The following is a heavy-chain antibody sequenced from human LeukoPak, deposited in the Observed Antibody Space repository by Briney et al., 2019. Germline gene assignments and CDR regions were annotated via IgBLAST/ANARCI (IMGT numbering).Heavy chain of an antibody. CDR3: ARDGPVRGVSIPYYGMDV. V-gene: IGHV4-39*07. D-gene: IGHD3-10*01. CDR2: IYYSGST. CDR1: GGSISSSSYY. J-gene: IGHJ6*02. Sequence: PSETLSLTCTVSGGSISSSSYYWGWIRQPPGKGLEWIGSIYYSGSTYYNPSLKSRVTISVDTSKNQFSLKLSSVTAADTAVYYCARDGPVRGVSIPYYGMDVWGQGTTVTVSS.